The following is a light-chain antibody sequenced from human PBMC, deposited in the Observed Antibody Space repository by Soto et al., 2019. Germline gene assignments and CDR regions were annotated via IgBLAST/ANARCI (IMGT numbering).Light chain of an antibody. CDR1: QSFSNY. V-gene: IGKV1-39*01. J-gene: IGKJ1*01. CDR3: QQTYTIPWT. Sequence: DIQMTQSPSSVSASVGDRDTITCRTSQSFSNYLTWYQHKPGKAPRLLIYSASVLQSGVPSRFSGSGSGTDVTLTIRRLQAEDSATYYCQQTYTIPWTFGQGTRVEIK. CDR2: SAS.